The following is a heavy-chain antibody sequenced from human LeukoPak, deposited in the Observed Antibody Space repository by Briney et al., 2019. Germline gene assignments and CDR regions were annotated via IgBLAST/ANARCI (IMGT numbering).Heavy chain of an antibody. D-gene: IGHD3-16*01. Sequence: ASVKVSCKASGYTFTSYDINWVRQATGQGLEWMGWMNPNSGNTGYAQKFQGRVTMTRNTSISTAYMELSSLRSDDTAVYYCASSIQRLRYFDYWGQGTLVTVSS. CDR3: ASSIQRLRYFDY. J-gene: IGHJ4*02. CDR1: GYTFTSYD. CDR2: MNPNSGNT. V-gene: IGHV1-8*01.